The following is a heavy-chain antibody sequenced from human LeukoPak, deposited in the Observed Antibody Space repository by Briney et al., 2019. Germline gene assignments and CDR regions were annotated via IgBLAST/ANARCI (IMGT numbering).Heavy chain of an antibody. CDR1: RFTFSDYY. V-gene: IGHV3-11*05. CDR3: ARGFVYYFGLGSHNNGPQRLFDS. J-gene: IGHJ4*02. CDR2: ISSSSSST. D-gene: IGHD3-10*01. Sequence: GGSLRLSCAASRFTFSDYYMSRIRQAPGKGLEWVSYISSSSSSTTYADSVKGRFTISRDNAKKSLYLQMNSLRAEDTAVYYCARGFVYYFGLGSHNNGPQRLFDSWGQGTLVTVSS.